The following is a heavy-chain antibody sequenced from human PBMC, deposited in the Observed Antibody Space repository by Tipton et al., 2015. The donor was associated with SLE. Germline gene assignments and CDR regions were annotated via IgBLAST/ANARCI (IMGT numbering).Heavy chain of an antibody. D-gene: IGHD3-3*01. Sequence: SLRLSCAAPGFTFSSYAMHWVRQAPGRGLEYVSAISTNDGSTYYANSVKGRFTISRDNSRNTVYLQMGSLRAEDTALYYCARRDFTNCYDYWGQGTVVTVSS. CDR2: ISTNDGST. CDR1: GFTFSSYA. J-gene: IGHJ4*02. V-gene: IGHV3-64*01. CDR3: ARRDFTNCYDY.